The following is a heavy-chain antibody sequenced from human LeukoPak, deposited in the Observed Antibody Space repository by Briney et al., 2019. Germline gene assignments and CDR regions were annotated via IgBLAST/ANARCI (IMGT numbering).Heavy chain of an antibody. V-gene: IGHV3-30-3*01. Sequence: GGSLRLSCAASGFTFSSCALQWVRQAPGKGLEWVAAISYDGSNKNYADSVKGRFTISRDNSKTTLYLQMNSLRAEDTAVYYCARETSAVAGHWGHGTLVTVSS. CDR3: ARETSAVAGH. CDR2: ISYDGSNK. D-gene: IGHD6-19*01. J-gene: IGHJ4*01. CDR1: GFTFSSCA.